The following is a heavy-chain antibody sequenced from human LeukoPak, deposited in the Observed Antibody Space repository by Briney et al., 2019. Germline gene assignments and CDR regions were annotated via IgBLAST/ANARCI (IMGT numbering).Heavy chain of an antibody. CDR1: GFTFSSYG. V-gene: IGHV3-9*01. CDR3: VRSRVRGDPFDP. J-gene: IGHJ5*02. Sequence: GGPLRLSCAASGFTFSSYGMHWVRHAPGKRLEWVSGITPDSNHIDYVDSVKGRFTISRDNANKSLYLQMNSLRPEDTGLYYCVRSRVRGDPFDPWGQGILVTVSS. CDR2: ITPDSNHI. D-gene: IGHD3-10*01.